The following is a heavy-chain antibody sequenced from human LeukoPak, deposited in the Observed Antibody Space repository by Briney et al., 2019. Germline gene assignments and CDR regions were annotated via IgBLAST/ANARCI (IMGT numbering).Heavy chain of an antibody. J-gene: IGHJ6*03. CDR2: IRSKAYGGTT. Sequence: PGGSLRLSCTASGFTFGDYAMSWVRQAPGKGLEWVGFIRSKAYGGTTEYAASVKGRFTISRDDSKSIAYLQMNSLKTEDTAVYYCTRDSHYDILTGRKNYYYYYYMDVWGKGTTVTVSS. V-gene: IGHV3-49*04. CDR3: TRDSHYDILTGRKNYYYYYYMDV. D-gene: IGHD3-9*01. CDR1: GFTFGDYA.